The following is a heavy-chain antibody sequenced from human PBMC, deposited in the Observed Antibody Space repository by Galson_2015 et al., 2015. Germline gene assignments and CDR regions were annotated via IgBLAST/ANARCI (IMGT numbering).Heavy chain of an antibody. J-gene: IGHJ4*02. CDR1: GFTFSSNA. D-gene: IGHD1-26*01. CDR3: ARGRGWETLRKSPFDY. CDR2: ISYDGSNK. V-gene: IGHV3-30-3*01. Sequence: SLRLSCAASGFTFSSNAMHWVRQAPGKGLEWVAVISYDGSNKYYADSVKGRFTISRDNSRDTLYLQMNSLRAEDTAVYYCARGRGWETLRKSPFDYWGQGTLVTVSS.